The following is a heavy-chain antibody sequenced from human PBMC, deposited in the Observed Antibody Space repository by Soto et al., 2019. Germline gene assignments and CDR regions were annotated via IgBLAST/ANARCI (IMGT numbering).Heavy chain of an antibody. CDR1: GGTFSSYA. V-gene: IGHV1-69*13. D-gene: IGHD2-2*01. J-gene: IGHJ6*02. CDR3: ARVVPAAMLNYYYGMDV. Sequence: SVKVSCKASGGTFSSYAISWVRQAPGQGLEWMGGIIPIFGTANYAQKFQGRVTITADESTSTAYMELSSLRSEDTAVYYCARVVPAAMLNYYYGMDVWGQGTTVTVSS. CDR2: IIPIFGTA.